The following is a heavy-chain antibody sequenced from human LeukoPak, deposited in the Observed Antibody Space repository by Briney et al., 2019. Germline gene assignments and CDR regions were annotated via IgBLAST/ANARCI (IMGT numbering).Heavy chain of an antibody. CDR1: GFTFTDFY. V-gene: IGHV3-11*01. CDR3: ARAGRLQYGDYVAFDY. D-gene: IGHD4-17*01. J-gene: IGHJ4*02. CDR2: ISISGTTI. Sequence: PGGSLRLSCAASGFTFTDFYMSWIRQAPGKGLEWVSYISISGTTIYYADSVKGRFTFSRDNAKNSLYLQMNSLIAEDTAVYYCARAGRLQYGDYVAFDYWGQGTLVTVSS.